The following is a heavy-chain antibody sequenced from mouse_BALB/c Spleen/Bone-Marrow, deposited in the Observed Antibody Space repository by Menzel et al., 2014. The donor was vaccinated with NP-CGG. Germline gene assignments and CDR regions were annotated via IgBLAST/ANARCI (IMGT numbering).Heavy chain of an antibody. Sequence: VQLQQSGAELAKPGASVKMSCKASGYTFTSYWMHWVKQRPGQGLEWIGYINPSTGYTEYNQKFKDKATLTADKSSSTAYMQLSSLTSEASAVYYCARGVRGYDGFAYWGQGTLVTVSA. CDR1: GYTFTSYW. J-gene: IGHJ3*01. D-gene: IGHD2-2*01. CDR2: INPSTGYT. CDR3: ARGVRGYDGFAY. V-gene: IGHV1-7*01.